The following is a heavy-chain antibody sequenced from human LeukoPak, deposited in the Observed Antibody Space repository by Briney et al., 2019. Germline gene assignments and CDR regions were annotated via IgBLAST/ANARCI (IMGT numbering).Heavy chain of an antibody. CDR2: ISYDGSNK. CDR1: GFTFSSYA. D-gene: IGHD6-13*01. V-gene: IGHV3-30-3*01. Sequence: PGGSLRLSCAASGFTFSSYAMHWVRQAPGKGLEWVAVISYDGSNKYYADSVKGRFTISRDNAKSTLYLQMNSLRAEDTAVYYCARDTMAVAGDFDYWGQGTLVTVSS. CDR3: ARDTMAVAGDFDY. J-gene: IGHJ4*02.